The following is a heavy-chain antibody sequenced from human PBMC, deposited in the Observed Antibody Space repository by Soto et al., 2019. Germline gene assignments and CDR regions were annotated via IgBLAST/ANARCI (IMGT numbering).Heavy chain of an antibody. Sequence: EVQLVESGGGLVKPGGSLRLSFAAPGFTFNKAWMHWVGQAPGKGLEWVGRVKSKTDGETIDYTAPVKGRFTISRDDSKNMLYLQMNSLKTEDTAVYYCTTSPVLSAFDIWGQGTMVTVSS. V-gene: IGHV3-15*07. CDR1: GFTFNKAW. J-gene: IGHJ3*02. D-gene: IGHD2-15*01. CDR2: VKSKTDGETI. CDR3: TTSPVLSAFDI.